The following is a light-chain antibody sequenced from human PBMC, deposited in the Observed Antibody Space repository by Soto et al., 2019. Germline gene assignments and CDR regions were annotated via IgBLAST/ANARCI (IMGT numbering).Light chain of an antibody. J-gene: IGKJ1*01. CDR1: QSVPTN. V-gene: IGKV3D-15*01. CDR2: GAS. CDR3: QQYNNWPWT. Sequence: IVLTQSPGTLSLSPGERATLSCRASQSVPTNYLAWYQQRPGQAPRLLIYGASSRATGIPDRISGSGSGTEFTLTISSLQSEDFAVYYCQQYNNWPWTFGQGTKVDI.